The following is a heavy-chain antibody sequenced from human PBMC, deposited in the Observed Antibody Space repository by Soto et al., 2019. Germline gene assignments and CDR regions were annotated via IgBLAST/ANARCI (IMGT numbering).Heavy chain of an antibody. CDR1: GFNFSSYT. Sequence: EVQLVESGGDLVKPGGSLRLSCAASGFNFSSYTMNWVRQAPGKGLEWVSSISSSGGSTYYADSVKGRFTISRDNSKNTLYLQMNSLRAEDTAVYYCAKDGNPIPYLTGYYRLGWFDPWGQGTLVTVSS. J-gene: IGHJ5*02. D-gene: IGHD3-9*01. CDR3: AKDGNPIPYLTGYYRLGWFDP. V-gene: IGHV3-23*04. CDR2: ISSSGGST.